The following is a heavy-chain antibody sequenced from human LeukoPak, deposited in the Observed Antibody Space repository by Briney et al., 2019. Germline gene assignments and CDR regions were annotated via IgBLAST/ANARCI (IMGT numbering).Heavy chain of an antibody. D-gene: IGHD3-22*01. Sequence: SVKVSCKASGGTFSSYAISWVRQAPGQGLEWMGRIIPIFGTANYAQKFQGRVTITTDESTSTAYMEQSSLRSEDTAVYYCARDLTSGYFHGDYWGQGTLVTVSS. V-gene: IGHV1-69*05. J-gene: IGHJ4*02. CDR2: IIPIFGTA. CDR1: GGTFSSYA. CDR3: ARDLTSGYFHGDY.